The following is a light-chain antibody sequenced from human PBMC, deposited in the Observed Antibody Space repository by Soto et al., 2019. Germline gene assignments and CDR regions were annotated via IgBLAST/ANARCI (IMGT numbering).Light chain of an antibody. CDR3: SSYTSSSTYV. Sequence: QSALTQPASVSGSPGQSITISCTGTRSDVGGYNYVYWHQQHPGKAPKLMIYDVTNRPSGVSDRFSGSKSGNTASLTISGLKAEDEADYYCSSYTSSSTYVFGAGTKLTVL. V-gene: IGLV2-14*01. J-gene: IGLJ1*01. CDR2: DVT. CDR1: RSDVGGYNY.